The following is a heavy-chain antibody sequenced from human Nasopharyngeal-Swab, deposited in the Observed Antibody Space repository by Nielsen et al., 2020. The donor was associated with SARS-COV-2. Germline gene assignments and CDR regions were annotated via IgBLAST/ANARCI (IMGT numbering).Heavy chain of an antibody. Sequence: VRQAPGKGLEWVAVISYDGSNKYYADSVKGRFTISRDNSKNTLYLQMNSLRAEDTAVYYCASSYYDFWSGYYYHGAFDIRGQGTMVTVSS. V-gene: IGHV3-30*04. CDR2: ISYDGSNK. J-gene: IGHJ3*02. D-gene: IGHD3-3*01. CDR3: ASSYYDFWSGYYYHGAFDI.